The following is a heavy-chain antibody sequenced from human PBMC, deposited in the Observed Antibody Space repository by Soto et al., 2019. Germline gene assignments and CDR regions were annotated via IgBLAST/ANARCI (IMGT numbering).Heavy chain of an antibody. CDR2: ISYDGSNK. D-gene: IGHD6-13*01. V-gene: IGHV3-30*18. CDR3: AKDSGSSWYHDAFDI. Sequence: LRLSCAASGFTFSSYGMHWVRQAPGKGLEWVAVISYDGSNKYYADSGKGRFTISRDNAKNSLYLQMNRLRAEDTALYYCAKDSGSSWYHDAFDIWGQGTMVTVSS. CDR1: GFTFSSYG. J-gene: IGHJ3*02.